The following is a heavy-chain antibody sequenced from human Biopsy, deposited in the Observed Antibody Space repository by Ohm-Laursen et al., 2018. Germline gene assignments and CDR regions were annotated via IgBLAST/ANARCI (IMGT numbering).Heavy chain of an antibody. J-gene: IGHJ5*01. Sequence: SLRLSCAAPGFTFSSNVMSWVRQAPGRGLEWVSTINHSGRDTYYADSVKGRFTVSRDNTKNTLYLQMNSLRAADTAIYFCATELLPPGVGGPWLDSWGQGTPVTVSS. D-gene: IGHD3-10*01. CDR2: INHSGRDT. V-gene: IGHV3-23*01. CDR1: GFTFSSNV. CDR3: ATELLPPGVGGPWLDS.